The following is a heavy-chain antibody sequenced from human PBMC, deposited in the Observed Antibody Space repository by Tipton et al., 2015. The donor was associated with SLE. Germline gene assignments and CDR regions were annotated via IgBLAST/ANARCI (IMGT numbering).Heavy chain of an antibody. CDR1: GGSISSYY. CDR2: IYYSGST. J-gene: IGHJ2*01. Sequence: TLSLTCTVSGGSISSYYWSWIWQPPGKGLEWIGYIYYSGSTNYNPSLKSRFTISVDTSKNQFSLKLSSVTAADTAVYYCARDPGNDQDYWYFDLWGRGTLVTVSS. D-gene: IGHD3-10*01. V-gene: IGHV4-59*01. CDR3: ARDPGNDQDYWYFDL.